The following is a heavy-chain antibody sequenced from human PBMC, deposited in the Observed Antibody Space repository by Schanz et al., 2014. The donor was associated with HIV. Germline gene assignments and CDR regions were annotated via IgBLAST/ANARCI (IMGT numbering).Heavy chain of an antibody. V-gene: IGHV3-21*02. Sequence: EVLLVESGGGFVQPGGSLRLSCATSGFPFAAYAMTWVRQAPGKGLEWVSSIGSGGGYKYYADSVNGRFTISRDNAKNSLHLQMSRLGAEDTAVYYCARDLHDYGDARTDYWGQGILVTVSS. J-gene: IGHJ4*02. CDR2: IGSGGGYK. CDR1: GFPFAAYA. D-gene: IGHD4-17*01. CDR3: ARDLHDYGDARTDY.